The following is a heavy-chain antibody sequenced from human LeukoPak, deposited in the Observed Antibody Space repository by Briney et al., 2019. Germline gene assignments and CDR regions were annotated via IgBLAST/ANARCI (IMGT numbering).Heavy chain of an antibody. CDR2: INPNTGGT. CDR3: ARGAIVSYTSGWYVNY. Sequence: ASVKVSCKASGYTFTGYFMHWVRQAPGQGLEWVGWINPNTGGTNYAQKFQGRVTMTRDTSNSATYMELNRLRFDDTAVYFCARGAIVSYTSGWYVNYWGQGTLVTVSS. D-gene: IGHD6-19*01. J-gene: IGHJ4*02. V-gene: IGHV1-2*02. CDR1: GYTFTGYF.